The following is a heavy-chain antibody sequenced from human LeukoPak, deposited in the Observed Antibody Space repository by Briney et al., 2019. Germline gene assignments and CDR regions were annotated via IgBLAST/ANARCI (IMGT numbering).Heavy chain of an antibody. D-gene: IGHD5-18*01. V-gene: IGHV4-39*07. J-gene: IGHJ4*02. CDR1: GGSISSSSYY. Sequence: PSETLSLTCTVSGGSISSSSYYWGWIRQPPGKGLEWIGSIYYSGSTNYNPSLKSRVTISVDTSKNQFSLKLSSVTAADTAVYYCARDSGDGGYSSGYWGQGTLVTVSS. CDR3: ARDSGDGGYSSGY. CDR2: IYYSGST.